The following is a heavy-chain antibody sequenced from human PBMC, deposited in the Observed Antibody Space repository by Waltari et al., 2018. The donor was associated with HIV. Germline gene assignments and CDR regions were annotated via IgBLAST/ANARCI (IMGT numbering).Heavy chain of an antibody. CDR2: ISSHSSAI. J-gene: IGHJ6*02. CDR1: GFTFHEHA. Sequence: EVQLVESGGGLVQSGRSLRLSCVASGFTFHEHAMHWVRQAPGKGLGWVSGISSHSSAIAYVDSVKGRFTISRDNAKNSLYLQMNSLRPEDTALYFCAKGPDYGGYSYYSYGLDVWGPGTTVTVS. CDR3: AKGPDYGGYSYYSYGLDV. V-gene: IGHV3-9*01. D-gene: IGHD4-17*01.